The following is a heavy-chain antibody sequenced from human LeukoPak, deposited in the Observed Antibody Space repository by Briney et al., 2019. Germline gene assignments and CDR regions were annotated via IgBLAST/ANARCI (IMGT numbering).Heavy chain of an antibody. Sequence: SETLSLTCAVYGGSFSGYYWSWIRQPPGKGLEWIGEINHSGSTNYNPSLKSRVTISVDTSKNQFSLKLSSVTAADTAVYYCAREYGFVVVVPANVYWFDPWGQGTLVTVSS. CDR1: GGSFSGYY. D-gene: IGHD2-2*01. CDR3: AREYGFVVVVPANVYWFDP. CDR2: INHSGST. J-gene: IGHJ5*02. V-gene: IGHV4-34*01.